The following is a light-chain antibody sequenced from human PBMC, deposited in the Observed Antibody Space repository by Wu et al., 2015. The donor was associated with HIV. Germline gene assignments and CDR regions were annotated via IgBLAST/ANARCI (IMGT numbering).Light chain of an antibody. CDR1: QSVSSN. J-gene: IGKJ1*01. CDR3: QRYGTSWT. CDR2: GAS. V-gene: IGKV3-15*01. Sequence: EIVMTQSPATLSVSPGERATLSCRASQSVSSNLAWYQQKPGQAPRLLIYGASTRATGIPARFSGSGSGTEFTLTISSLQSEDIGVYYCQRYGTSWTFGQGTKVELE.